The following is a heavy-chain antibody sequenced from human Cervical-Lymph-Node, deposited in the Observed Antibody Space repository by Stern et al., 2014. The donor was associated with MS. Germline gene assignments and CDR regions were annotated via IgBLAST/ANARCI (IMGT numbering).Heavy chain of an antibody. V-gene: IGHV4-59*08. CDR1: GGSISSYY. J-gene: IGHJ4*02. Sequence: QVQLQESGPGLVKPSETLSLTCSVSGGSISSYYWNWIRQPPGKGLEWIANVHYSGTTNYNPSLKSRVTILLNNSMNKISLKLTSVTAADTAVYYCAGSGTYYPDYWGQGILVTVSS. CDR3: AGSGTYYPDY. D-gene: IGHD3-3*01. CDR2: VHYSGTT.